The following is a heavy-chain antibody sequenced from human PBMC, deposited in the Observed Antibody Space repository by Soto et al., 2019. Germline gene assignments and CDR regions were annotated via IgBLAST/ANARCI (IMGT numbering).Heavy chain of an antibody. Sequence: ASVKVSCKASGYTFTSYGISWVRQAPGQGLEWMGWISAYNGNTNYAQKLQGRVTMTTDTSTSTAYMELRSLRSDDTAMYYCARGGGRYYYYCYGMDVWGQGTTVTVSS. CDR1: GYTFTSYG. CDR3: ARGGGRYYYYCYGMDV. V-gene: IGHV1-18*04. J-gene: IGHJ6*02. CDR2: ISAYNGNT. D-gene: IGHD1-26*01.